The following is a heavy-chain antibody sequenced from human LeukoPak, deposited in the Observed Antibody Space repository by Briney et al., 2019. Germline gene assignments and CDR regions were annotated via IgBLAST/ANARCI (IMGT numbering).Heavy chain of an antibody. CDR1: GGSFDGYY. CDR2: INHSGST. V-gene: IGHV4-34*01. J-gene: IGHJ3*02. CDR3: ARLGYSAGI. D-gene: IGHD1-26*01. Sequence: SETLSLICAVYGGSFDGYYWSWIRQPPGKGLEWIGEINHSGSTNYNPSLKSRVTISVDTSKNQFSLKLSSVTAADTAVYYCARLGYSAGIWGQGTMVTVSS.